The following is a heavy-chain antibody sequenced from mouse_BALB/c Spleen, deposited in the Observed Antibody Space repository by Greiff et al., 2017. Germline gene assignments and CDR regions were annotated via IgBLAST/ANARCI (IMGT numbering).Heavy chain of an antibody. CDR1: GYTFTDYN. J-gene: IGHJ2*01. V-gene: IGHV1S29*02. Sequence: DVKLVESGPELVKPGASVKISCKASGYTFTDYNMHWVKQSHGKSLEWIGYIYPYNGGTGYNQKFKSKATLTVDNSSSTAYMELRSLTSEDSAVYYCAVEPRYYFDYWGQGTTLTVSS. CDR3: AVEPRYYFDY. CDR2: IYPYNGGT.